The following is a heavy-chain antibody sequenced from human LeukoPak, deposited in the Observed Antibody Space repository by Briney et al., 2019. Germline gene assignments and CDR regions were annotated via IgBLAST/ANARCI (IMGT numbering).Heavy chain of an antibody. Sequence: PGGSLRLSCAASGFTFSGSSMHWVRQASGKGLEWVGRIRSKANNYATAYAASVKGRFTISRDDSKNTVYLQMNSLKTEDTAIYYRTPWQSDAFDFWGQGTMVTVSS. CDR1: GFTFSGSS. V-gene: IGHV3-73*01. CDR2: IRSKANNYAT. CDR3: TPWQSDAFDF. J-gene: IGHJ3*01. D-gene: IGHD5-24*01.